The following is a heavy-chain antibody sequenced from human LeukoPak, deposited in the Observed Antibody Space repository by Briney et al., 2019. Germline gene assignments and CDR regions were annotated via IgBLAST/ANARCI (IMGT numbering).Heavy chain of an antibody. V-gene: IGHV1-2*02. J-gene: IGHJ4*02. CDR1: GYTFTGYY. CDR2: INPNSGGT. Sequence: ASVKVSCKASGYTFTGYYIHWVRQAPGHGLEWMGWINPNSGGTNYAQKFQGRVIMTRDTSISTAYMELSRLRSDDTAVYYCARGLSSSWYPYWGQGTLVTVSS. CDR3: ARGLSSSWYPY. D-gene: IGHD6-13*01.